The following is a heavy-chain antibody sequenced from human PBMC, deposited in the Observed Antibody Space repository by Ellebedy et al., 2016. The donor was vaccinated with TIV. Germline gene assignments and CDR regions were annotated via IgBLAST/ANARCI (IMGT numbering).Heavy chain of an antibody. CDR3: ARGSGSYSPFDY. V-gene: IGHV3-53*01. CDR1: GFTVTTNH. J-gene: IGHJ4*02. D-gene: IGHD3-10*01. CDR2: TYSGGSI. Sequence: GESLKISCAASGFTVTTNHIYWVRQAPGKGLEWVSVTYSGGSIYYADSVKGRFTISRDISKDTLYLQMNSLRAEDTAVYYCARGSGSYSPFDYWGQGTLVTVSS.